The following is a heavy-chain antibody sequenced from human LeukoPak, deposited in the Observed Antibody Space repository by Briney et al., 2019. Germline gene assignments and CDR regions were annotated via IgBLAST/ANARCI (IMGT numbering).Heavy chain of an antibody. Sequence: SETVSLTCTVSGGSISSYYWSWIRQPPGKGLEWIGYIYYSGSTNYNPSLKSRVTISVDTSKNQFSLKLSSVTAADTAVYYCASQIPAADMGSFDPWGQGTLVTVSS. CDR2: IYYSGST. J-gene: IGHJ5*02. D-gene: IGHD2-2*01. CDR1: GGSISSYY. CDR3: ASQIPAADMGSFDP. V-gene: IGHV4-59*01.